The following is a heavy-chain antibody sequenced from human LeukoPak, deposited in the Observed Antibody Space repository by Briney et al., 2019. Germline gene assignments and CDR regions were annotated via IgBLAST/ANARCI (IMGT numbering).Heavy chain of an antibody. D-gene: IGHD2-2*01. CDR2: ISSSSSYI. J-gene: IGHJ6*03. CDR3: ARDRWDCSSTSCYRYMDV. Sequence: GGSLRLSCAASGFTFSSYSMNWVRQAPGKGLEWVSSISSSSSYIYYADSVKGRFTISRDNAKNSLYLQMNSLRSEDTAVYYCARDRWDCSSTSCYRYMDVWGKGTTVTISS. CDR1: GFTFSSYS. V-gene: IGHV3-21*01.